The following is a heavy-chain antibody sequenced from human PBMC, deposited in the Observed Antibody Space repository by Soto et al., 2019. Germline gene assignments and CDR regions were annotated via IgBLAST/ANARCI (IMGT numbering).Heavy chain of an antibody. J-gene: IGHJ3*02. CDR3: ASRPVLRYFDWLLSDDAFDI. CDR2: IYPGDSDT. V-gene: IGHV5-51*01. D-gene: IGHD3-9*01. Sequence: GESLKLSCKGSGYSFTSYWIGWVRQMPGKGLEWMGIIYPGDSDTRYSPSFQGQVTISADKSISTAYLQWSSLKASDTAMYYCASRPVLRYFDWLLSDDAFDIWGQGTLVTVSS. CDR1: GYSFTSYW.